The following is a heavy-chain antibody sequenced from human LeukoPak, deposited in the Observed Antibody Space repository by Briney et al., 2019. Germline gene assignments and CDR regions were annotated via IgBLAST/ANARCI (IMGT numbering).Heavy chain of an antibody. CDR2: INPSGGST. CDR1: GYTFTSYY. J-gene: IGHJ4*02. CDR3: ARDSGRTEWELPYDY. Sequence: ASVKVSCKASGYTFTSYYMHWVRQAPGQGLEWMGIINPSGGSTSYAQKFQGRVTMTRDTSTSTVYMELSSLRSEDTAVYYCARDSGRTEWELPYDYWGQGTLVTVSS. V-gene: IGHV1-46*01. D-gene: IGHD1-26*01.